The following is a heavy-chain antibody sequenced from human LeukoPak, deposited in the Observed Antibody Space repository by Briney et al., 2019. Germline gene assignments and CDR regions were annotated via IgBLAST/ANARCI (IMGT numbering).Heavy chain of an antibody. Sequence: VGSLRLSSAASGFTASSNYMSGVPQAPGKGLERVSVIYSGCSTYYADSVKGRFTISRDNSKNALYLQMNSLRAEDTAVYYCASSFSDYYIPNYYYYGMDVWGQGTTVTVSS. J-gene: IGHJ6*02. CDR2: IYSGCST. CDR3: ASSFSDYYIPNYYYYGMDV. CDR1: GFTASSNY. D-gene: IGHD3-22*01. V-gene: IGHV3-66*01.